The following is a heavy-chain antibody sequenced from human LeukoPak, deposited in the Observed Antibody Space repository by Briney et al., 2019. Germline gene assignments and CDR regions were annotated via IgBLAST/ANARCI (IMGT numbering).Heavy chain of an antibody. Sequence: ASVKVSCKASGYTFTSYGISWVRQAPGQGLEWMGWISGYNGNTKNAQKLQGRVTMTTDTSTSTAYMELRSLRSDDTAMYYCARDVGITVADSFDPWGQGTLVTVSS. V-gene: IGHV1-18*01. D-gene: IGHD6-13*01. CDR2: ISGYNGNT. CDR3: ARDVGITVADSFDP. J-gene: IGHJ5*02. CDR1: GYTFTSYG.